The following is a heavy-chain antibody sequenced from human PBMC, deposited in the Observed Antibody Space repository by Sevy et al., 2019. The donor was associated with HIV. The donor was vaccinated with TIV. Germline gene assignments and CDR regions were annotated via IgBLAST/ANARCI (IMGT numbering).Heavy chain of an antibody. V-gene: IGHV3-21*01. Sequence: GESLKISCAASGFTFSTYSMNWVRQAPGKGLEWVSSISSSSTYIYYADSVKGRFTISRNNAKNSLFLQMNSLRAEDTAVYFCARIDYGDYEITREYYMSVWGKGTTVTVSS. D-gene: IGHD4-17*01. CDR2: ISSSSTYI. CDR3: ARIDYGDYEITREYYMSV. CDR1: GFTFSTYS. J-gene: IGHJ6*03.